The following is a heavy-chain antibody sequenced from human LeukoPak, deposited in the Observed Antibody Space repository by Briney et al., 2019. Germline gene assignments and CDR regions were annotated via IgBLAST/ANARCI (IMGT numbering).Heavy chain of an antibody. CDR3: AKDDSALWFGELSHYFNW. V-gene: IGHV3-23*01. D-gene: IGHD3-10*01. Sequence: GGSLRLSCAASGFEFNVYGMNWVRQAPGKGLEWVSSISSRGDGTSYAESVKGRFIISRDISKNALYLQMNSLRADDTAVYYCAKDDSALWFGELSHYFNWWGQGQRVIVSS. J-gene: IGHJ4*02. CDR2: ISSRGDGT. CDR1: GFEFNVYG.